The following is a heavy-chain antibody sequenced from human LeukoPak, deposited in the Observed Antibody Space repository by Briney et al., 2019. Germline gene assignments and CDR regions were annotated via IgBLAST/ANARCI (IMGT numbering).Heavy chain of an antibody. CDR3: AGGPDLLLWFGELVFDY. J-gene: IGHJ4*02. CDR1: GGSVSSGSYY. Sequence: SETLSLTCTVSGGSVSSGSYYWSWIRQPAGKGLEWIGRIYTSGSTNYNPSLKSRVTISVDTSKNQFSLKLSSVTAADTAVYYCAGGPDLLLWFGELVFDYWGQGTLVTVSS. V-gene: IGHV4-61*02. D-gene: IGHD3-10*01. CDR2: IYTSGST.